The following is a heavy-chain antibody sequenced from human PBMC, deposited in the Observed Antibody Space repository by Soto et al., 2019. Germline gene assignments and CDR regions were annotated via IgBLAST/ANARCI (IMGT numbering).Heavy chain of an antibody. Sequence: SETLSLTCTVSGGSVSSSIYYWGWIRQPPGKGLEWIGSVYYSGSTYYNPSLKSRVTISVDTSKNQFSLDLSSVTAADTAVYYCARHQDYYDSSGYLDYWGQGALVTVSS. D-gene: IGHD3-22*01. V-gene: IGHV4-39*01. CDR1: GGSVSSSIYY. CDR3: ARHQDYYDSSGYLDY. J-gene: IGHJ4*02. CDR2: VYYSGST.